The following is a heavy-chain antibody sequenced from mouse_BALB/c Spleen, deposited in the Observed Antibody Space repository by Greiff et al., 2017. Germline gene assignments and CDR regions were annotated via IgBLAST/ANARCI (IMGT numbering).Heavy chain of an antibody. CDR3: AAYYRYDLRYAMDY. CDR2: IDPANGNT. D-gene: IGHD2-14*01. J-gene: IGHJ4*01. Sequence: EVQLQQSGAELVKPGASVKLSCTASGFNIKDTYMHWVKQRPEQGLEWIGRIDPANGNTKYDPKFQGKATITADTSSNTAYLQLSSLTSEDTAVYYCAAYYRYDLRYAMDYWGQGTSVTVSS. V-gene: IGHV14-3*02. CDR1: GFNIKDTY.